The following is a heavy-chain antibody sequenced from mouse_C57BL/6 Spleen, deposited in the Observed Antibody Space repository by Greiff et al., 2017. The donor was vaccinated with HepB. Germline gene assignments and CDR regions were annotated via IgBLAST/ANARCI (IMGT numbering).Heavy chain of an antibody. D-gene: IGHD1-1*01. CDR3: ARRVVATYWYFDV. CDR2: IYPRDGST. V-gene: IGHV1-85*01. CDR1: GYTFTSYD. Sequence: QVQLQQSGPELVKPGASVKLSCKASGYTFTSYDINWVKQRPGQGLEWIGWIYPRDGSTKYNEKFKGKATLTVDTSSSTEYMELHRLTSEDSAVYFCARRVVATYWYFDVWGTGTTVTVSS. J-gene: IGHJ1*03.